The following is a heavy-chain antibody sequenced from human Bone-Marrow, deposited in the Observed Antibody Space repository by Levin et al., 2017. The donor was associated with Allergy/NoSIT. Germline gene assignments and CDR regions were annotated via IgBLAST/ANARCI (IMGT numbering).Heavy chain of an antibody. D-gene: IGHD3-22*01. CDR1: GFTFSSYA. V-gene: IGHV3-23*01. Sequence: GGSLRLSCAASGFTFSSYAMSWVRQAPGKGLEWVSAISVRGGSTYYADSVKGRFTISRDNSTNTLYMQMNSLRAEDTAVYYCAKGPITMIVVVTFDYWGQGTLVTVSS. CDR2: ISVRGGST. J-gene: IGHJ4*02. CDR3: AKGPITMIVVVTFDY.